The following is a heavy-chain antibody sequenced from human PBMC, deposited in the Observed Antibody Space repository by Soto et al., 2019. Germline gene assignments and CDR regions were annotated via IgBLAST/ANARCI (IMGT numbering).Heavy chain of an antibody. CDR3: LRGATRIQLWPFDC. CDR2: INHSGRN. CDR1: GDSFSGYS. J-gene: IGHJ4*02. V-gene: IGHV4-34*01. D-gene: IGHD2-21*01. Sequence: PSETLSLTCAVYGDSFSGYSWSWIRQSPGKGLEWIGDINHSGRNNFNPSLQSRVTMSVDTSKNQFSLSLSSVTAADTAMYYCLRGATRIQLWPFDCRAQRTLVTGSS.